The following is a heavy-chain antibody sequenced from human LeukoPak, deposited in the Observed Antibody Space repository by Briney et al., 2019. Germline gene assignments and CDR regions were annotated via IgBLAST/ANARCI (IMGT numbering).Heavy chain of an antibody. V-gene: IGHV3-30*04. CDR2: ISYDGSNK. D-gene: IGHD2-15*01. Sequence: GGSLRLSCAASGFTFSSYAMHWVRQAPGKGLEWVAVISYDGSNKYYADSVKGRFTISRDNSKNTLSLQMNSLRAEDTAIYYCAKNGDRGAYCSGGSCYPYYYYYMDVWGKGTTVTISS. CDR1: GFTFSSYA. CDR3: AKNGDRGAYCSGGSCYPYYYYYMDV. J-gene: IGHJ6*03.